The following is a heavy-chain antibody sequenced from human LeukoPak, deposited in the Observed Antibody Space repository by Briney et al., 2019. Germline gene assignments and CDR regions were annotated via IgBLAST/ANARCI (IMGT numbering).Heavy chain of an antibody. D-gene: IGHD1-20*01. Sequence: SEALSLTCSVSGGSINSHYWRWIRQPPGKGLEWIGYIHYSGSTLYNPAPESRAAISRDTSKNHFSLMLTSVTAADTAFYFCARHSTLNFLDYWGRGTLVTVSS. CDR3: ARHSTLNFLDY. CDR1: GGSINSHY. CDR2: IHYSGST. J-gene: IGHJ4*02. V-gene: IGHV4-59*08.